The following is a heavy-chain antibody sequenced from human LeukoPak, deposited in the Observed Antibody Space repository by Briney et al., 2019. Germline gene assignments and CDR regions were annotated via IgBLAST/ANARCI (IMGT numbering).Heavy chain of an antibody. V-gene: IGHV3-23*01. D-gene: IGHD1-26*01. CDR2: ISGSGVTT. CDR1: GFTFSGYP. Sequence: GGSLRLSCAASGFTFSGYPIHWVRQAPGKGLEWVSAISGSGVTTHYAGSVKGRFSISRDNSKNTLYLQMNSLRAEDTALYYCAKKVVVGATSPYSDFQDWGQGTLVTVSS. CDR3: AKKVVVGATSPYSDFQD. J-gene: IGHJ1*01.